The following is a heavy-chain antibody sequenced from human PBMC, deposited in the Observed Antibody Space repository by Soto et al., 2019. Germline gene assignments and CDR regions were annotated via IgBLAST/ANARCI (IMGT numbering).Heavy chain of an antibody. J-gene: IGHJ6*02. D-gene: IGHD2-15*01. CDR3: VRGLRYSGMDV. V-gene: IGHV4-34*01. Sequence: SSETLSLTCAVSGGSFSAYYWTWIRQPPGRGLEWIGEIDHSGSTNYNPSLEGRVTMSIDTAKNRLSLNVTSVTAADTAVYYCVRGLRYSGMDVWGQGTTVTVSS. CDR1: GGSFSAYY. CDR2: IDHSGST.